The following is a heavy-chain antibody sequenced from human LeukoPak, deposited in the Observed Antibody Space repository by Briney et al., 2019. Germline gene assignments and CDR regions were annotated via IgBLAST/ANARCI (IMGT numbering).Heavy chain of an antibody. V-gene: IGHV1-8*01. CDR2: MNPNSGNT. CDR1: GYTFTSYD. D-gene: IGHD4-17*01. J-gene: IGHJ4*02. CDR3: ARGRTTVTSDFDY. Sequence: GASVKVSCKASGYTFTSYDINWVRQATGQGLEWMGWMNPNSGNTGYAQKFQGRVTMTRNTSISTAYMELSSLRSEGTAVYYCARGRTTVTSDFDYWGQGTLVTVSS.